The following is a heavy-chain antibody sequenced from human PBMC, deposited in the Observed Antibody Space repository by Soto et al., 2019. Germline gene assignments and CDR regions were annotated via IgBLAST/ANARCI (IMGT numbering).Heavy chain of an antibody. Sequence: PGGSLRLSCAASGFTFSSYWMSWVRQAPGKGLEWVANIKQDGSEKYYVDSVKGRFTISRDNAKNSLYLQMNSLRAEDTAVFYCARMYSSSLIYFGYWGKRTLVTVSS. CDR2: IKQDGSEK. J-gene: IGHJ4*02. CDR3: ARMYSSSLIYFGY. D-gene: IGHD6-6*01. V-gene: IGHV3-7*01. CDR1: GFTFSSYW.